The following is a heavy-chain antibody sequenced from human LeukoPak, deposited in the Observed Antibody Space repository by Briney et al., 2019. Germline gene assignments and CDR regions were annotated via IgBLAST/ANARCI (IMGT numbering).Heavy chain of an antibody. CDR2: ISWSSGSI. CDR1: GFTFDDYA. D-gene: IGHD3-3*01. CDR3: AKDLLYYDFWSGYFPRGMDV. V-gene: IGHV3-9*01. Sequence: GRSLRLSCAASGFTFDDYAMHWVRHAPGKGLEWVSGISWSSGSIGYADSVKGRFTISRDNAKNSLYLQMNSLRAEDTALYYCAKDLLYYDFWSGYFPRGMDVWGQGTTVTVSS. J-gene: IGHJ6*02.